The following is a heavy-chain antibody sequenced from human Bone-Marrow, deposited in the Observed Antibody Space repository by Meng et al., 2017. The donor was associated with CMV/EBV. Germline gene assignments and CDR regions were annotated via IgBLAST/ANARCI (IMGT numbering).Heavy chain of an antibody. CDR1: GYTFTSYG. Sequence: ASVKVSCKASGYTFTSYGISWVRQAPGQGLEWMGWISAYNGNTNYAQKLQGRVTMTTDTSTSTAYMELRSLRSDDTAVYYCAREVGHKSNWRRLGDAFDIWGPGKMVTVSS. J-gene: IGHJ3*02. CDR2: ISAYNGNT. D-gene: IGHD1-20*01. CDR3: AREVGHKSNWRRLGDAFDI. V-gene: IGHV1-18*01.